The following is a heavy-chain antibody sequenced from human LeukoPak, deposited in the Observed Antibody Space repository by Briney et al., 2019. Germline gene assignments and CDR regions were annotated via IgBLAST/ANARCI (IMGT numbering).Heavy chain of an antibody. D-gene: IGHD6-6*01. CDR2: INPNSGGT. CDR3: ARIEYSSSS. CDR1: GYTFTGYY. J-gene: IGHJ4*02. Sequence: ASVKVSCKASGYTFTGYYMHWVRQAPGQGLEWMGWINPNSGGTNYAQKFQGRVTMTRDTSISTAYMELSSLRSEDTAVYYCARIEYSSSSWGQGTLVTVSS. V-gene: IGHV1-2*02.